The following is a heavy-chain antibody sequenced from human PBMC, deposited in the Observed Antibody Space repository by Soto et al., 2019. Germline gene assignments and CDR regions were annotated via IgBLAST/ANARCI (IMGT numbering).Heavy chain of an antibody. CDR2: INPNSGGT. CDR1: GYTFTGDY. J-gene: IGHJ4*02. Sequence: ASVKVSWKASGYTFTGDYMHWVRQAPGQGLEWMGWINPNSGGTNYAQKFQGRVTMTRDTSISTAYMELSRLRSDDTAVYYCARDARSRWLQLGYFDYWGQGTLVTVSS. CDR3: ARDARSRWLQLGYFDY. D-gene: IGHD5-12*01. V-gene: IGHV1-2*02.